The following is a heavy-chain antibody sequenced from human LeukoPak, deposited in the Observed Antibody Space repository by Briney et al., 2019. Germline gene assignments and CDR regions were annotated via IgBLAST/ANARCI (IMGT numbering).Heavy chain of an antibody. J-gene: IGHJ4*02. D-gene: IGHD3-10*01. Sequence: GGSLRLSCAASGFPFSTYAIHWVRQAPGKGLEWVAVISYDGGDKYYADSVKGRFTISRDNSKNTLYLQMNSLRAEDTAVYYCARERPTITMVRGVIFDYWGQGTLVTVSS. CDR2: ISYDGGDK. CDR3: ARERPTITMVRGVIFDY. CDR1: GFPFSTYA. V-gene: IGHV3-30*04.